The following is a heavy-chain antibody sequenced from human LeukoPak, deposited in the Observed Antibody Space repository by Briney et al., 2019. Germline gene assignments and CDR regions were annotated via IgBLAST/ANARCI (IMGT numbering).Heavy chain of an antibody. CDR1: GDSVSSNSAA. CDR2: TYYRSKWYN. CDR3: AREPNDFWSGYPTRSFDY. V-gene: IGHV6-1*01. J-gene: IGHJ4*02. Sequence: SQTLSLTCAISGDSVSSNSAAWNWIRQSPSRGLEWLGRTYYRSKWYNDYAVSVKSRITINPDTSKNQFSLQLNSVTPEDTAVYYCAREPNDFWSGYPTRSFDYWGQGTLVTVSS. D-gene: IGHD3-3*01.